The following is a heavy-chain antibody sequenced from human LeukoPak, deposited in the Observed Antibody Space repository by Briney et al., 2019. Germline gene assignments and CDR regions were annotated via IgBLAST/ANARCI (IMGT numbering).Heavy chain of an antibody. V-gene: IGHV4-39*01. J-gene: IGHJ4*02. CDR3: ARQVCSSISCYVDY. D-gene: IGHD2-2*01. Sequence: SETLSLTCTVSRGSISSSSYYWAWIRQPPGKGLEWIGMIYHSGTSYYNASLKSRVSISVDTSKNQFSLKLSFVTAADTAVYYCARQVCSSISCYVDYWGQRTLVTVSS. CDR1: RGSISSSSYY. CDR2: IYHSGTS.